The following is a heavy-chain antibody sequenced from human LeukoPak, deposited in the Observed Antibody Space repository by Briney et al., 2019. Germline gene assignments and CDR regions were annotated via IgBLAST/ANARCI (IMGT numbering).Heavy chain of an antibody. CDR1: GFTFGKYW. J-gene: IGHJ4*02. CDR2: IKLDGSEK. V-gene: IGHV3-7*01. D-gene: IGHD6-13*01. Sequence: GGSLRLSCVASGFTFGKYWMSWVRQAPGKGLEWVANIKLDGSEKNYVDSVKGRFTISRDNAKNSLYLQMNSLRAEDTAVYYCARDFLPGIAAAGAFDYWGQGTLVTVSS. CDR3: ARDFLPGIAAAGAFDY.